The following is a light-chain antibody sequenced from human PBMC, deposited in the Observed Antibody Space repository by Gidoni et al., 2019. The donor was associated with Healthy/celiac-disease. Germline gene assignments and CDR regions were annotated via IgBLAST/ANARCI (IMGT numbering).Light chain of an antibody. CDR1: PSVLYSSNNKNS. CDR3: QQYYSTPT. J-gene: IGKJ2*01. V-gene: IGKV4-1*01. Sequence: DIVMTQSPDSLAVSLGERATINCKSSPSVLYSSNNKNSLAWYQQKPGQPPKLLISWASTRESGVPDRFSGSGSGTDFTLTISSLQAEDVAVYYCQQYYSTPTFGQGTKLEIK. CDR2: WAS.